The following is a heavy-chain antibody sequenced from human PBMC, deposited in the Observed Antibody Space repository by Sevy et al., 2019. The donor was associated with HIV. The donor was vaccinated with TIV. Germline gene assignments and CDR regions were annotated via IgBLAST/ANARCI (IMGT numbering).Heavy chain of an antibody. CDR1: GTNFGAFA. V-gene: IGHV3-30*18. CDR2: LSLQGTNK. Sequence: GGSLRLSCAVSGTNFGAFAMHWVRQAPGKGLEWVAGLSLQGTNKYYADSLMGRFNISRDNSKDILYLHMKSLRPEDTAIYYCAKDVVGGTYYIENYYYGMDVWGLGTTVTVSS. J-gene: IGHJ6*02. D-gene: IGHD3-10*01. CDR3: AKDVVGGTYYIENYYYGMDV.